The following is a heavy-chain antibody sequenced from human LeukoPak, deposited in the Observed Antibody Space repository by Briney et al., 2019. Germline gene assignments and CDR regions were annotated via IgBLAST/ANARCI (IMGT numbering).Heavy chain of an antibody. CDR2: ISSDGGST. CDR3: ARGGYSGYGDFDY. J-gene: IGHJ4*02. CDR1: GFTFSSYA. D-gene: IGHD5-12*01. V-gene: IGHV3-64*01. Sequence: GGSLRLSCAASGFTFSSYAMHWVRQAPGKGLEYVSAISSDGGSTYYANSVKGRFTISRDNSKNTLYLQMGSLRAEDMAVYYCARGGYSGYGDFDYWGQGTLVTVSS.